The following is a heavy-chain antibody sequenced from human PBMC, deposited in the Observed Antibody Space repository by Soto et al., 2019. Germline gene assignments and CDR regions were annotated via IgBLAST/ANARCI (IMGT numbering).Heavy chain of an antibody. J-gene: IGHJ4*02. V-gene: IGHV2-5*02. CDR2: IYWDDDK. D-gene: IGHD6-19*01. CDR1: GFSLSTSGVG. CDR3: AHKAAGGGYFDF. Sequence: QITLKESGPTLVKPTQTLTLTCTFSGFSLSTSGVGVGWIRQPPGKALEWLALIYWDDDKHSSPSLKSRLTITKDTSKNQVDLTMTNMDPVDTATYYCAHKAAGGGYFDFWGQGTLVTVSS.